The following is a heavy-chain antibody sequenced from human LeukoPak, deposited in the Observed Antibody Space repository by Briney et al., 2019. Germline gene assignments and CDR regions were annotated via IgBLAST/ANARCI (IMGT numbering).Heavy chain of an antibody. J-gene: IGHJ4*02. D-gene: IGHD3-10*01. CDR3: TRDAGDYGGSGSYPDY. CDR2: ISAHNGNT. CDR1: GYTFTSYG. V-gene: IGHV1-18*01. Sequence: GASVKVSCKASGYTFTSYGISWVRQAPGQGLEWMAWISAHNGNTNYAQKLQGRVTMTTDTSTSTAYMELRSLRSDDTAVYYCTRDAGDYGGSGSYPDYWGQGTLVTVSS.